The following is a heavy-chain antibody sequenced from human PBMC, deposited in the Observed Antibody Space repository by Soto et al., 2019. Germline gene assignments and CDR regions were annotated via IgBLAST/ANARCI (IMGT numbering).Heavy chain of an antibody. V-gene: IGHV3-30*18. D-gene: IGHD4-17*01. J-gene: IGHJ5*02. Sequence: QVQLVESGGGVVQPGRSLRLSCAASGFTFSSYGMHWVRQAPGKGLEWVAVISYHGNDKYYADSVKGRFTISRDNFKSTLYLQMRSQRAEDTSIYVIAKDLLHTTVATCSSWGQGTRVTVPS. CDR1: GFTFSSYG. CDR2: ISYHGNDK. CDR3: AKDLLHTTVATCSS.